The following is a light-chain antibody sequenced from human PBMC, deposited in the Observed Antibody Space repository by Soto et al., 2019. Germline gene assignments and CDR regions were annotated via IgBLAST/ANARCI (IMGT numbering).Light chain of an antibody. J-gene: IGKJ3*01. CDR3: QQNGRSPT. V-gene: IGKV2-29*02. CDR2: DAV. Sequence: DIVMLQTALSLSVTPGQRASISCKSSQSLRHSDGKTYLSCFLQKPGQAPRLIIHDAVSRATGIPDRFSGSGSGSGTEFTLFISRLEPEDCGVYYCQQNGRSPTCGPGTKVDIK. CDR1: QSLRHSDGKTY.